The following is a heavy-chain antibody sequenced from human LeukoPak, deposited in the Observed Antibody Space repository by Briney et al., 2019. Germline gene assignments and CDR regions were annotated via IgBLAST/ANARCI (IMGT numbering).Heavy chain of an antibody. CDR3: ARHSSSWYAPFDY. J-gene: IGHJ4*02. CDR2: IYYSGST. CDR1: GGSISSGDYY. V-gene: IGHV4-30-4*01. D-gene: IGHD6-13*01. Sequence: PSQTLSLTCTVSGGSISSGDYYWSWIRQPPGKGLEWIGYIYYSGSTYYNPSLKSRVTISVDTSKNQFSLKLSSVTAADTAVYYCARHSSSWYAPFDYWGQGTLVTVSS.